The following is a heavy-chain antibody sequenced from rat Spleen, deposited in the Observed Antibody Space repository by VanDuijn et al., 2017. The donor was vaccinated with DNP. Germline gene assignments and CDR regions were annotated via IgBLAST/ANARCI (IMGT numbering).Heavy chain of an antibody. Sequence: EVQLVESGGGSVQPGRSLKLSCAASGFTFSDYYMAWVRQAPTEGLECVAYISYHGGNAYYGDSVKGRFTISRDNTKSTLYLQMNSLKSEDTATYYCARGSTSIYWYFDFWGPGTMVTVSS. J-gene: IGHJ1*01. D-gene: IGHD3-1*01. CDR1: GFTFSDYY. CDR2: ISYHGGNA. V-gene: IGHV5-22*01. CDR3: ARGSTSIYWYFDF.